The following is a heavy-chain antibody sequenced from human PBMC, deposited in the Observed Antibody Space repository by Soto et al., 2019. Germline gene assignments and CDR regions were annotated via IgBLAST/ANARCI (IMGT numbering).Heavy chain of an antibody. D-gene: IGHD6-13*01. CDR2: ISSSSSTI. V-gene: IGHV3-48*01. Sequence: PGGSLRLSCAASGLTFSSYSMNWVRQAPGKGLEWVSYISSSSSTIYYADSVKGRFTISRDNAKNSLYLQMNSLRAEDTAVYYCARTSSSWYFNWFDPWGQGTLVTVSS. CDR1: GLTFSSYS. CDR3: ARTSSSWYFNWFDP. J-gene: IGHJ5*02.